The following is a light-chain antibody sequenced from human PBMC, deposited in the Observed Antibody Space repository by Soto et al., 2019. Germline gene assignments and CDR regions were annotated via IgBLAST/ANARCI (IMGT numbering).Light chain of an antibody. J-gene: IGKJ4*01. CDR3: LQRSNWPLT. CDR1: QSVSRY. Sequence: EIVLTQSPATLSLSPGERATLSCRASQSVSRYLAWYQHKPGQAPRLLIYDASNRATGLPARFSGSGSETAFPLTISSLEPEDFAIYYCLQRSNWPLTFGGGTKVEIK. V-gene: IGKV3-11*01. CDR2: DAS.